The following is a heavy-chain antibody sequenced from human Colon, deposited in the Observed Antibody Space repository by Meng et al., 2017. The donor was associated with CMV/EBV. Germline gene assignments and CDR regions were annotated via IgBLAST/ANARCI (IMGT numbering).Heavy chain of an antibody. J-gene: IGHJ4*02. V-gene: IGHV4-61*01. CDR3: VRTWDY. CDR1: GGSVSSGPYY. CDR2: ISYSGSS. Sequence: GSLRLSCTVSGGSVSSGPYYWSWIRQPPGKGLEWIAFISYSGSSNYNPSLKSRVTISADTSKNQISLKLSSVTAADTAIYYCVRTWDYWGQGTLVTVSS.